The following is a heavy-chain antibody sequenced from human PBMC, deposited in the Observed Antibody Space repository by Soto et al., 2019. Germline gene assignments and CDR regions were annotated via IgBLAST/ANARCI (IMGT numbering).Heavy chain of an antibody. V-gene: IGHV4-4*02. J-gene: IGHJ4*02. CDR1: GGSTSSSDW. Sequence: QVHLQEPGPGLVKPSETLSLTCAISGGSTSSSDWWTWVRQPPGEGLEWIGEIHRDGVTNYNSSLKSRLTISLDQSRNQFSLSLPSVTAADAAVYFCAGRPERHPRWGQGILVPVSS. CDR3: AGRPERHPR. CDR2: IHRDGVT. D-gene: IGHD1-26*01.